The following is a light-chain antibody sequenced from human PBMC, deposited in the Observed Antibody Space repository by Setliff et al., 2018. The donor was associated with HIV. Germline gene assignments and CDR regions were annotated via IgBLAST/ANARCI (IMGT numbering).Light chain of an antibody. J-gene: IGLJ1*01. CDR2: QAT. Sequence: QSVLTQPASVSGSPGQSITISCTGTSSDIGRYNLVSWYQQYPGKAPKLMIYQATRRPSGVSNRFSGSKSGNVASLTISGLQAEDEADYYCCSNTGSNTFVFGTGTKGTVL. CDR3: CSNTGSNTFV. CDR1: SSDIGRYNL. V-gene: IGLV2-23*01.